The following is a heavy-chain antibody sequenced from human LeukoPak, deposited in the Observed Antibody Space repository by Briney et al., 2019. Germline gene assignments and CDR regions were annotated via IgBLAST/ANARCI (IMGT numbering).Heavy chain of an antibody. CDR1: GGSISSSSYY. V-gene: IGHV4-39*07. CDR2: IYYSGST. CDR3: AGWSATRIDY. D-gene: IGHD1-26*01. Sequence: SETLSLTCTVSGGSISSSSYYWGWIRQPPGKGLEWIGSIYYSGSTYYNPSLKSRVTISVDTSKNQFSLKLSSVTAADTAVYYCAGWSATRIDYWGQGTLVTVSS. J-gene: IGHJ4*02.